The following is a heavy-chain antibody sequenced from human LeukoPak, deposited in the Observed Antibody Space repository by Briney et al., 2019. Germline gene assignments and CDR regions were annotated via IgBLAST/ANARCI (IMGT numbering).Heavy chain of an antibody. CDR3: ARVCVVVVPAAIRSWFDP. J-gene: IGHJ5*02. CDR2: IYYSGST. CDR1: GGSISSRNYY. V-gene: IGHV4-30-4*08. D-gene: IGHD2-2*01. Sequence: SETLSLTCTASGGSISSRNYYWSWIRQPPGKGLEWIGYIYYSGSTYYNPSLKGRVTISVDTSKNQFSLKLSSVTAADTAVYYCARVCVVVVPAAIRSWFDPWGQGTLVTVSS.